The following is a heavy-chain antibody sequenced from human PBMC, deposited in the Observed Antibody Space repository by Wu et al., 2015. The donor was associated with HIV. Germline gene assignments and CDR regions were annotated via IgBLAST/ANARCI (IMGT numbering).Heavy chain of an antibody. CDR1: GYTFTDYF. CDR2: TNVNTGGT. CDR3: ARDELFRVDDAFDM. V-gene: IGHV1-2*02. J-gene: IGHJ3*02. Sequence: QVHLVQFGGEVKKPGASVKVSCKTSGYTFTDYFMHWVRQAPGQGLEWMGWTNVNTGGTNYAPKFQGRVTMTRDTSISTAYMELSRLTSDDTAVYYCARDELFRVDDAFDMWGQGTMVIVSS. D-gene: IGHD2-15*01.